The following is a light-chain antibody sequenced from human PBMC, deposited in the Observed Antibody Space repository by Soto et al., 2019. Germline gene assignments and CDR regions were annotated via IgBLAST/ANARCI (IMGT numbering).Light chain of an antibody. CDR3: SSYTTSSLVV. V-gene: IGLV2-14*01. J-gene: IGLJ2*01. CDR1: SSDVGGYDY. Sequence: QSALTHPASESGSPGQSITISCTGTSSDVGGYDYVSWYQQHPGKAPKLMIYDVSKRPSGVSNRFSGSKSGNTASLTISGVQVEDEADYYCSSYTTSSLVVFGGGTQLTVL. CDR2: DVS.